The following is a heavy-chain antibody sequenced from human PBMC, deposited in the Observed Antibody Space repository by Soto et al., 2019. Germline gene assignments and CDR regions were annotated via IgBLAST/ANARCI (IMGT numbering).Heavy chain of an antibody. Sequence: ASVKVSCKASGYTFTGHYMHWVRQAPGQGLEWMGWINPNSGGTNYAQKFQGWVTMTRDTSISTAYMELSRLRSDDTAVYYCAREGSIAVAGRGFYFDYWGQGTLVTVSS. V-gene: IGHV1-2*04. CDR1: GYTFTGHY. CDR2: INPNSGGT. J-gene: IGHJ4*02. CDR3: AREGSIAVAGRGFYFDY. D-gene: IGHD6-19*01.